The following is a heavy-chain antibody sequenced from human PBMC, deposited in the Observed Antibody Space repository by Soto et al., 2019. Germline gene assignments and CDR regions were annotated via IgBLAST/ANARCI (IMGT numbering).Heavy chain of an antibody. Sequence: ASVKVSCKASGYTFTSNTIHWVRQAPGQRLEWMGWIDAGNDNTRYSQKFQDRVTITRDTPASTAYMELSSLRSEDTAVYYCARETYYESSGYYPYRGQGTLVTVSS. D-gene: IGHD3-22*01. CDR2: IDAGNDNT. V-gene: IGHV1-3*01. J-gene: IGHJ4*02. CDR1: GYTFTSNT. CDR3: ARETYYESSGYYPY.